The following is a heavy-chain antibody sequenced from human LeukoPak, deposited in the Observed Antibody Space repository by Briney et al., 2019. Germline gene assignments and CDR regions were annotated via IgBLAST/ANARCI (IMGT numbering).Heavy chain of an antibody. CDR3: VRERFHGSGAPKFDF. CDR2: ISSSSSYR. Sequence: GGSLRLSCAASGFTFSTYSMNWVRQAPGKGLEWVSSISSSSSYRYYADSVKGRFTISRDNAKNSLHLQVNSLRAEDTAVYYCVRERFHGSGAPKFDFWGQGTLVTVSS. D-gene: IGHD3-10*01. J-gene: IGHJ4*02. CDR1: GFTFSTYS. V-gene: IGHV3-21*06.